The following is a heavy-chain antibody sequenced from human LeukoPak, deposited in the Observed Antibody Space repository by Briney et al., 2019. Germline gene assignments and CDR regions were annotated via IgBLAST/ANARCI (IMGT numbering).Heavy chain of an antibody. J-gene: IGHJ4*02. CDR2: ISITGYYI. CDR1: GFTFKKYA. CDR3: TRGLVSSEYPPTFVPDF. D-gene: IGHD2/OR15-2a*01. V-gene: IGHV3-21*01. Sequence: GDSLRLSCAACGFTFKKYAMNWVRQAPGKGLEWVSSISITGYYINDADSVKGRFTISRDNSKNSLYLQMNSLRDEDTAVYYWTRGLVSSEYPPTFVPDFWGQGTLVTVSS.